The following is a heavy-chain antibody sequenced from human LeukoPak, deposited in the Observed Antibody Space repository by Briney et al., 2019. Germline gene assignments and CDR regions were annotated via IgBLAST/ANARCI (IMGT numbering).Heavy chain of an antibody. V-gene: IGHV1-3*01. CDR1: GYTFTSYA. J-gene: IGHJ4*02. CDR2: INAGNGNT. Sequence: ASVKVSCKASGYTFTSYAMHWVRQAPGQRLEWMGWINAGNGNTKYSQKFQGRVTITRDTPASTAYMELSSLRSEDTAVYYCARSGWYDPFDYWGQGTLVTVSS. D-gene: IGHD6-19*01. CDR3: ARSGWYDPFDY.